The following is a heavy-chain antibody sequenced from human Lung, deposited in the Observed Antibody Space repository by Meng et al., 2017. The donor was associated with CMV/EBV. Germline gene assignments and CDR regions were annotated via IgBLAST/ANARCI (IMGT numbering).Heavy chain of an antibody. CDR1: GTARSATGSA. CDR3: VCNVKLWAARKANWFDH. Sequence: TPLQVPGPQLGPPLQTPTLTRPLSGTARSATGSAVGWNSQRPRKALEWLALIYWDNYKRYNTFLKRRLNITNDTSEDQVVLTMSQMDPSDTATYFCVCNVKLWAARKANWFDHWGQGTLVTVSS. CDR2: IYWDNYK. J-gene: IGHJ5*02. D-gene: IGHD3-10*01. V-gene: IGHV2-5*02.